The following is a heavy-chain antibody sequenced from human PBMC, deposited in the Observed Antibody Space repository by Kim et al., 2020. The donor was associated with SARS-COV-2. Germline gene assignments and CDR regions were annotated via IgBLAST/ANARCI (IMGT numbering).Heavy chain of an antibody. CDR1: GFTVSSNY. J-gene: IGHJ4*02. D-gene: IGHD2-15*01. CDR3: ARDTPGYCSGGSCYGY. Sequence: GGSLRLSCAASGFTVSSNYMSWVRQAPGKGLEWVSVIYSGGSTYYADSVKGRFTISRDNSKNTLYLQMNSLRAEDTAVYYCARDTPGYCSGGSCYGYWGQGTLVTVSS. V-gene: IGHV3-66*01. CDR2: IYSGGST.